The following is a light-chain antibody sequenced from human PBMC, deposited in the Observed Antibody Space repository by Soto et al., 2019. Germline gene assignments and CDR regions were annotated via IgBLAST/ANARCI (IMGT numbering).Light chain of an antibody. CDR1: QSVSNN. V-gene: IGKV3-15*01. Sequence: EVVMTQSPATLSVSPGERATLSCRASQSVSNNLAWYQQKPGQAPRLLIYGASTRTTGIPARFSGRGSGTEFTLTISSLQSEDFAVYYCQQYNNWWTFGQGTKVEIK. J-gene: IGKJ1*01. CDR2: GAS. CDR3: QQYNNWWT.